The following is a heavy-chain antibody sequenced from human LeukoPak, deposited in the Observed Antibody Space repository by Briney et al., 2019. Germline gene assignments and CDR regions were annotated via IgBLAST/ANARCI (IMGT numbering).Heavy chain of an antibody. D-gene: IGHD6-19*01. V-gene: IGHV3-53*01. J-gene: IGHJ6*02. CDR1: GFTVSSNY. CDR3: ARPRIAVAGTDYYYGMDV. Sequence: GGSLRLSCAASGFTVSSNYMSWVRQAPGKGLEWVSVIYSGGSTYYADSVKGRFTISRDNSKNTLYLQMNSLRAEDTAVYYCARPRIAVAGTDYYYGMDVWGQGTTVTVSS. CDR2: IYSGGST.